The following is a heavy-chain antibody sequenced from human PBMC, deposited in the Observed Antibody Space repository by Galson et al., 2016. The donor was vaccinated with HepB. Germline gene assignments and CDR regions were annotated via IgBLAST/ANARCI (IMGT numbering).Heavy chain of an antibody. D-gene: IGHD4-23*01. CDR1: GFAFSSHW. J-gene: IGHJ5*02. CDR2: INSDGTIS. CDR3: VRDHSVVPTTAYNWFDP. V-gene: IGHV3-74*01. Sequence: LRLSCAASGFAFSSHWMHWVRQDLGKGLVWVSRINSDGTISNYADSVKGRFTISRDNAKNTLYLRMNSLRAEDTAVYFCVRDHSVVPTTAYNWFDPWGQGTLVTVSS.